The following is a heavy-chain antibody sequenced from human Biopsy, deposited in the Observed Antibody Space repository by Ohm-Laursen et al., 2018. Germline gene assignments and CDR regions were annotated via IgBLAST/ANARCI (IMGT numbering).Heavy chain of an antibody. J-gene: IGHJ4*02. Sequence: SDTLSLTCTVSGGSISSGGYNWNWVRRAPGKGLEWIGKIYYSWTTLYNPSLSGRVTMDLDRSTNQFSLKLKSVTSADTAVYFCARAYFYGMGTSNYFLDSWGQGALVTVSS. CDR1: GGSISSGGYN. D-gene: IGHD3-10*01. CDR3: ARAYFYGMGTSNYFLDS. CDR2: IYYSWTT. V-gene: IGHV4-39*01.